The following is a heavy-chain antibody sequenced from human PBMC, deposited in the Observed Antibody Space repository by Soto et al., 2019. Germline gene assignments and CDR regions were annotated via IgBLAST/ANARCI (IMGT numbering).Heavy chain of an antibody. J-gene: IGHJ6*02. V-gene: IGHV3-23*01. D-gene: IGHD3-3*01. CDR2: ISDNGGTT. CDR3: AKGPQYYDFWSGENYGMDV. CDR1: EFTFSNYA. Sequence: GSLRLSCAASEFTFSNYAMSWVRQAPGEGLEWVSSISDNGGTTYYADSVKGRFTISRDNSKNTLYLQMNSLRAEDTAVYYCAKGPQYYDFWSGENYGMDVWGQGTTVTVSS.